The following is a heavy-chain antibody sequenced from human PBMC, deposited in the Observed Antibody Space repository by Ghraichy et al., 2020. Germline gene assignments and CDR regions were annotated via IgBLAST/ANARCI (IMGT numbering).Heavy chain of an antibody. J-gene: IGHJ4*02. CDR2: INHSGST. CDR3: ARRKGYSYGYDY. V-gene: IGHV4-34*01. Sequence: SETLSLTCAVYGGSFSGYYWSWIRQPPGKGLEWIGEINHSGSTNYNPSLKSRVTISVDTSKNQFSLKLSSVTAADTAVYYCARRKGYSYGYDYWGQGTLVTVSS. CDR1: GGSFSGYY. D-gene: IGHD5-18*01.